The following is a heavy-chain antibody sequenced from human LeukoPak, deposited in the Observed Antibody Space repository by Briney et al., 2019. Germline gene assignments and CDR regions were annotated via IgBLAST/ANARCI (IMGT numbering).Heavy chain of an antibody. D-gene: IGHD2-2*01. Sequence: GESLTISCKGSGYSFTTYWIGWVRQMPGKGLEWMGIIYPGDSDTRYSPSFQGQVTISADKSISTAYLQWSSLKASDTAMYYCARGIYCSSTSCSHWFDPWGQGTLVTVSS. V-gene: IGHV5-51*01. CDR2: IYPGDSDT. CDR3: ARGIYCSSTSCSHWFDP. J-gene: IGHJ5*02. CDR1: GYSFTTYW.